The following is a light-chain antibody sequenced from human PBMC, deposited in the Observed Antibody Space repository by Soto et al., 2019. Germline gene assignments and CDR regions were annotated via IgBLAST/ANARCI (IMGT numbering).Light chain of an antibody. CDR3: TSYVASNIWV. CDR1: SSDVGAYKY. Sequence: QSALTQPPSASGSPGQSVTISCTGTSSDVGAYKYVSWYQQYPGKAPKLMIYEVSKRPSGVPDRFSGSKSGNTASLTVSGLQAEYEADYSCTSYVASNIWVFGGGTKLTVL. V-gene: IGLV2-8*01. J-gene: IGLJ3*02. CDR2: EVS.